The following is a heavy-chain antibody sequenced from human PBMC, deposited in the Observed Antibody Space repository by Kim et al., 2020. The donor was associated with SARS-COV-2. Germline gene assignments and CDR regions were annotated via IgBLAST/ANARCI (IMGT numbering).Heavy chain of an antibody. CDR3: TAEFLWFGELLSEVDY. Sequence: GGSLRLSCAASGFTFSNAWMSWVRQAPGKGLEWVGRIKSKTDGGTTDYAAPVKGRFTISRDDSKNTLYLQMNSLKTEDTAVYYCTAEFLWFGELLSEVDYWGQGTLVTVPQ. V-gene: IGHV3-15*01. CDR2: IKSKTDGGTT. D-gene: IGHD3-10*01. J-gene: IGHJ4*01. CDR1: GFTFSNAW.